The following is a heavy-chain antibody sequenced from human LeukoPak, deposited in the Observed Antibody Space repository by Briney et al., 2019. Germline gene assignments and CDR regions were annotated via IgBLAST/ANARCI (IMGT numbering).Heavy chain of an antibody. CDR1: GYSLTSYW. J-gene: IGHJ3*02. V-gene: IGHV5-51*01. CDR2: IYPGDSDT. Sequence: GESLKISCKGSGYSLTSYWIGWVRQMPGKGLEWMGIIYPGDSDTRYSPSFQGQVTISADKSISTAYLQWSSLKASDTAMYYCARDSSYYYGSGSYWERDAFDIWGQGTMVTVSS. CDR3: ARDSSYYYGSGSYWERDAFDI. D-gene: IGHD3-10*01.